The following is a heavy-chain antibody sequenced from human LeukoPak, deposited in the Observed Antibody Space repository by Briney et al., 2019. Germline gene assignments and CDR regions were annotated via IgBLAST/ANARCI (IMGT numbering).Heavy chain of an antibody. Sequence: GGSLRLSCAASGFTFSSYAMNWVRQAPGKGLDWVSAISGSGRSTFYADSVKGRFTISRDNSKNTLYLQMNSLRAEDTAVYYCAKDFDMRGDGYNPFDYWGQGTLVTVSS. CDR1: GFTFSSYA. V-gene: IGHV3-23*01. J-gene: IGHJ4*02. CDR3: AKDFDMRGDGYNPFDY. CDR2: ISGSGRST. D-gene: IGHD5-24*01.